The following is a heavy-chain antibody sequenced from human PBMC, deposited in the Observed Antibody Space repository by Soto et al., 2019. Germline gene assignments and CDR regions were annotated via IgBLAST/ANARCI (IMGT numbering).Heavy chain of an antibody. CDR1: GFPLSSSGVG. CDR3: VNSAYCGPDCYSPFDF. Sequence: QITLKESGPTLVKPTQTLTVTCTFSGFPLSSSGVGVGWVRQHPGKALEWLAVIYWNDDSRYNPSLRTRLSITKDTSKNQVVLTMRNMGPVDAGTYYRVNSAYCGPDCYSPFDFCGQGTPVNVSS. J-gene: IGHJ4*02. CDR2: IYWNDDS. D-gene: IGHD2-21*02. V-gene: IGHV2-5*04.